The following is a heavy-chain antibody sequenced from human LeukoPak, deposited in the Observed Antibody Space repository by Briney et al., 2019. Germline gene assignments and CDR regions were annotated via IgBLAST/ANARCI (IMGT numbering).Heavy chain of an antibody. J-gene: IGHJ4*02. CDR1: GFTFSGYS. CDR2: XXSSSSDI. CDR3: ARGRGCSSTGCYPDY. V-gene: IGHV3-21*01. D-gene: IGHD2-2*01. Sequence: GGSLRLSCAASGFTFSGYSMNWVRQAPGKGLEXXXXXXSSSSDIYYAGSVKGRFTISRDNAKNSLFLQMNSLRAEDTAVYYCARGRGCSSTGCYPDYWGQGTLVTVSS.